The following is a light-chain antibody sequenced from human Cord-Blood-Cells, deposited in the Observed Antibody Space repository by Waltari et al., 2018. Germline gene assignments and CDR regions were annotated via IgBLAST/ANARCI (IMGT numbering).Light chain of an antibody. J-gene: IGLJ2*01. V-gene: IGLV2-23*01. CDR1: SSDVGSYNL. CDR3: CSYAGSSTYVV. CDR2: EGS. Sequence: QSALTQPAPVSGSPGQSSTITCTGTSSDVGSYNLVSWYQPHPGKAPKLMIYEGSKRPTGVSNRFSGSKSGNTASLTICGLQAEDEADYYCCSYAGSSTYVVFGGGTKLTVL.